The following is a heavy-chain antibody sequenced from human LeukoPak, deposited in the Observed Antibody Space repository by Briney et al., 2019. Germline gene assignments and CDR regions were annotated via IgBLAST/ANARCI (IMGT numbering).Heavy chain of an antibody. Sequence: SETLSLTCAVYGGSFSGYYWSWIRQPPGKGLEWIGEINHSGSTNYNPSLKSRVTISVDTSKNQFSLKLSSVTAADTAVYYCARLMKGITMIVVVRRGAFDIWGQGTMVTVSS. CDR2: INHSGST. V-gene: IGHV4-34*01. J-gene: IGHJ3*02. CDR3: ARLMKGITMIVVVRRGAFDI. D-gene: IGHD3-22*01. CDR1: GGSFSGYY.